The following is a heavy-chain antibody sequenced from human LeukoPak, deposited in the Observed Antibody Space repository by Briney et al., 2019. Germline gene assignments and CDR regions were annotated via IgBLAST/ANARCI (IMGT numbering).Heavy chain of an antibody. J-gene: IGHJ5*02. D-gene: IGHD3-22*01. CDR3: ATSIPVGYYDSRVSRVRLDP. Sequence: VKVSCKASGGTFSSYAIHWVRQAPGQGLEWMGGIIPMFGAADYAQKFQGRVTITADESTSTAYMQLSSLRSEDTAVFYSATSIPVGYYDSRVSRVRLDPWGQGTLVTVSS. CDR2: IIPMFGAA. V-gene: IGHV1-69*13. CDR1: GGTFSSYA.